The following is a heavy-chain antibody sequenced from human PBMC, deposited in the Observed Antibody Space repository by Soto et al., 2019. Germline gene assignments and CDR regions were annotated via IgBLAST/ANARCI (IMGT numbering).Heavy chain of an antibody. CDR2: ITDYNGNT. D-gene: IGHD4-17*01. Sequence: QVQLVQSGGEVKKSGASVKISCKASGYSFINYGISWVRQAPGQGLEWTGLITDYNGNTNYARKFQGRVTLTTDTSTSTAYMELRSLRSDDTAVYFCARDDFGDLWRAFDFWGQGTLVTVSS. V-gene: IGHV1-18*04. J-gene: IGHJ3*01. CDR3: ARDDFGDLWRAFDF. CDR1: GYSFINYG.